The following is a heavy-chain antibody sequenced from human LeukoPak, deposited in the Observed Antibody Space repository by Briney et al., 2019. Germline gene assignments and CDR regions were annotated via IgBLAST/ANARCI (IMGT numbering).Heavy chain of an antibody. D-gene: IGHD3-10*01. CDR2: IYTSGST. CDR3: ARTITMVRGAEYYFDY. J-gene: IGHJ4*02. Sequence: SETLSLTCTVSGGSISSYYWSWTRQPAGKGLEWIGRIYTSGSTNYNPSLKSRVTMSVDTSKNQFSLKLSSVTAADTAVYYCARTITMVRGAEYYFDYWGQGTLVTVSS. CDR1: GGSISSYY. V-gene: IGHV4-4*07.